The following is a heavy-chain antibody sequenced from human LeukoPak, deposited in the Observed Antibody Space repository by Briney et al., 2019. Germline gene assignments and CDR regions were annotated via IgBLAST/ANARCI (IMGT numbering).Heavy chain of an antibody. CDR3: ASLGGYYESSSYSQLDAFDI. J-gene: IGHJ3*02. D-gene: IGHD3-22*01. CDR2: VHHSGTA. V-gene: IGHV4-61*05. CDR1: GGSISSTSYY. Sequence: SETLSLTCTVSGGSISSTSYYWGWIRQPPGKGLEWIGYVHHSGTANYNPSLMSRVNISIDTSEHRLSLKLSSVTAADTALYYCASLGGYYESSSYSQLDAFDIWGQGTMVTVSS.